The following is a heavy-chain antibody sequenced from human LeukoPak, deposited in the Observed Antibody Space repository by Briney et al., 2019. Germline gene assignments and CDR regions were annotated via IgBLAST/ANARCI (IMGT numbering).Heavy chain of an antibody. J-gene: IGHJ4*02. V-gene: IGHV4-59*11. D-gene: IGHD1-26*01. CDR3: ARIRSYYFDY. CDR1: GGPISSHY. CDR2: IYYSGST. Sequence: PSETLSLTCTVSGGPISSHYWSWIRQPPGKGLEWIGYIYYSGSTNYNPSLKSRVTISVDTSKSQFSLKLSSVTAADTAVYYCARIRSYYFDYWGQGTLVTVSS.